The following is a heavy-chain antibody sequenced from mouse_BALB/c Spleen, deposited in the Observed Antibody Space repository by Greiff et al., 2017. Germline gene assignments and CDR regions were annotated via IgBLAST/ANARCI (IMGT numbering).Heavy chain of an antibody. Sequence: QVQLQQPGAELVKPGASVKLSCKASGYTFTSYWMHWVKQRPGQGLEWIGEINPSNGRTNYNEKFKSKATLTVDKSSSTAYMQLSSLTSEDSAVYYCAKTYGKTPAYWGQGTLVTVSA. CDR2: INPSNGRT. V-gene: IGHV1S81*02. CDR1: GYTFTSYW. CDR3: AKTYGKTPAY. J-gene: IGHJ3*01. D-gene: IGHD2-1*01.